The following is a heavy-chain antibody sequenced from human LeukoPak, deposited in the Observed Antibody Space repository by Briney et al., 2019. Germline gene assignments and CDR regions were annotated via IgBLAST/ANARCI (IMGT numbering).Heavy chain of an antibody. Sequence: GGSLRLSCAASGFTVSSKYMSWVRQAPGKGLEWVANIKQDGSGKYYVDSVKGRFTISRDNAKNSLYLQMNSLRAEDTAVYYCARDPEDYYESSAYYDGFDMWGQGTMVTVSS. D-gene: IGHD3-22*01. V-gene: IGHV3-7*01. CDR3: ARDPEDYYESSAYYDGFDM. J-gene: IGHJ3*02. CDR2: IKQDGSGK. CDR1: GFTVSSKY.